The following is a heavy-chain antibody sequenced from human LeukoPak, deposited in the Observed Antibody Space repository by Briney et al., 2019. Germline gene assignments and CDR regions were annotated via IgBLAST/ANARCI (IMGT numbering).Heavy chain of an antibody. CDR3: ARDQGGERWFDP. CDR1: GFTFNGFS. CDR2: NSSGSSFI. V-gene: IGHV3-21*01. D-gene: IGHD1-26*01. J-gene: IGHJ5*02. Sequence: GGSLRLSCAASGFTFNGFSVMWLRQAPGQGLVWVSSNSSGSSFIYYADSVKGRFTVSRDNAKNSLYLQMNSLRAEDTSVYYCARDQGGERWFDPWGQGTLVTVSS.